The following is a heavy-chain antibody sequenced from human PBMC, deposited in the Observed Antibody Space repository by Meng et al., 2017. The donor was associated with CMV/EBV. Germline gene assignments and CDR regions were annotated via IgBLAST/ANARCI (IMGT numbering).Heavy chain of an antibody. CDR2: IRSKANSYAT. CDR1: GFTFSGSA. J-gene: IGHJ4*02. CDR3: TTNSYLGYCSSISCVGY. D-gene: IGHD2-2*01. V-gene: IGHV3-73*01. Sequence: GGSLRLSCAASGFTFSGSAMHWVRQASGKGLEWVGRIRSKANSYATAYAASVKGRFTISRDDSKNTAYLQMNSLKTEDTAVYYCTTNSYLGYCSSISCVGYWGQGTLVTVSS.